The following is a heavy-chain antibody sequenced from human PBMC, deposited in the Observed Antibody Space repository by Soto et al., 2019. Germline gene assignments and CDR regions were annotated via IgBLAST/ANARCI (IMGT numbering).Heavy chain of an antibody. J-gene: IGHJ6*03. CDR1: GYTFTSYD. CDR2: MNPNSGNT. D-gene: IGHD3-3*01. CDR3: ARSPGDPGGVIELYYYYYYMDV. V-gene: IGHV1-8*01. Sequence: ASVKVSCKASGYTFTSYDINWVRQATGQGLEWMGWMNPNSGNTGYAQKFQGRVTMTRNTSISTAYMELSSLRSEDTAVYYCARSPGDPGGVIELYYYYYYMDVWGKGTTVTVSS.